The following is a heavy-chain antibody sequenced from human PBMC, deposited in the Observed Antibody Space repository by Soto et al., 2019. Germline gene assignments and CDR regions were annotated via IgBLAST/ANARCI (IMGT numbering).Heavy chain of an antibody. CDR3: ARSIIMIVVVITDPGYYGMAV. CDR1: RGTLISCD. J-gene: IGHJ6*02. CDR2: INPIFGTA. D-gene: IGHD3-22*01. V-gene: IGHV1-69*01. Sequence: GPPVEVGWEASRGTLISCDIGWSRQSYGHGLELMGGINPIFGTANYAQKFQGRVTMTADESTSTAYMELSSLRSEDTAVYYCARSIIMIVVVITDPGYYGMAVWVHRTTVPV.